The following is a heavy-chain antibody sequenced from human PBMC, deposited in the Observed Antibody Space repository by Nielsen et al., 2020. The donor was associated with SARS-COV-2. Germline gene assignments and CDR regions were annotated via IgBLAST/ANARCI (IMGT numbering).Heavy chain of an antibody. CDR1: GFTFSSYA. D-gene: IGHD3-10*01. Sequence: GGSLRLSCAASGFTFSSYAMHWVRQAPGKGLEWVAVISYDGSNKYYADSVKGRFTISRDNSKNTLYLQMNSLRAEDTAVYYCAKGSMLRPYYFDYWGQGTLVTVSS. V-gene: IGHV3-30-3*01. J-gene: IGHJ4*02. CDR3: AKGSMLRPYYFDY. CDR2: ISYDGSNK.